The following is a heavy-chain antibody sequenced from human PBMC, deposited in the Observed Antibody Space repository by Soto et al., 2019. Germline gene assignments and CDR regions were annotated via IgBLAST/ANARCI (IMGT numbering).Heavy chain of an antibody. V-gene: IGHV3-53*01. D-gene: IGHD3-22*01. J-gene: IGHJ4*02. CDR3: AREVAYYDSSGYYGY. CDR2: IYSGGST. CDR1: GFTVSSNY. Sequence: PGGSLRLSCAASGFTVSSNYMSWVRQAPGKGLEWVSVIYSGGSTYYADSVKGRFTISRDNSKNTLYLQMNSLRAEDTAVYYCAREVAYYDSSGYYGYWGQGIHVTVAS.